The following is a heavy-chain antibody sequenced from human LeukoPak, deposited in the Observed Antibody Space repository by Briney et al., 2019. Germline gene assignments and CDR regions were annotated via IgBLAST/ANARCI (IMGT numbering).Heavy chain of an antibody. CDR2: IYTSGST. CDR3: ARVAVGATFGRLPVDY. J-gene: IGHJ4*02. D-gene: IGHD1-26*01. CDR1: GGSISSYY. V-gene: IGHV4-4*07. Sequence: SETLSLTCTVSGGSISSYYWSWIRQPAGKGLEWIGRIYTSGSTDYNPSLKSRVTMSVDTSKNQFSLKLSSVTAADTAVYYCARVAVGATFGRLPVDYWGQGTLVTVSS.